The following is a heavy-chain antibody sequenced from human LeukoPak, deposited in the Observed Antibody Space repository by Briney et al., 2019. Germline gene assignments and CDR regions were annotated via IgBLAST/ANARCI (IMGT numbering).Heavy chain of an antibody. CDR3: ARACRDGYNRFDY. CDR2: IIPIFGTA. J-gene: IGHJ4*02. V-gene: IGHV1-69*13. D-gene: IGHD5-24*01. CDR1: RGTFSSYA. Sequence: ASVKVSCKASRGTFSSYAISWVRQAPGQGLERMGGIIPIFGTANYAQKFQGRVTITADESTSTAYMELSSLRSEDTAVYYCARACRDGYNRFDYWGQGTLVTVSS.